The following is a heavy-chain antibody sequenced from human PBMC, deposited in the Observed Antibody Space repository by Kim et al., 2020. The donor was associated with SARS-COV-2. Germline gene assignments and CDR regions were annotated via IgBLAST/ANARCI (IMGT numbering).Heavy chain of an antibody. J-gene: IGHJ6*02. Sequence: LSLTRAASQFTFSTYAMTWVRQSPGKGLEWVSGISGSGGSTYYADSVKGRFTISRDNSKNTLYLQMNSLRVEDTAVYYCAKDWRSWGSGAMDVWGQGTTVTVSS. V-gene: IGHV3-23*01. CDR3: AKDWRSWGSGAMDV. CDR2: ISGSGGST. D-gene: IGHD3-16*01. CDR1: QFTFSTYA.